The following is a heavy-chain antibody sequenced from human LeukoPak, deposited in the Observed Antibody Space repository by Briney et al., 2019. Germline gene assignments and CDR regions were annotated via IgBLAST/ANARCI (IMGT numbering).Heavy chain of an antibody. J-gene: IGHJ6*02. CDR2: IYYSGST. V-gene: IGHV4-59*01. D-gene: IGHD3-10*01. CDR3: ARSFGNWDYYGMDV. CDR1: GGSISSYY. Sequence: SETLSLTCTVSGGSISSYYWSWIRQPPGKGLEWIGYIYYSGSTNYNPSLKSRVTISVDTSKHQFSLKLSSVTAADTALYYWARSFGNWDYYGMDVWGQGTTVTVSS.